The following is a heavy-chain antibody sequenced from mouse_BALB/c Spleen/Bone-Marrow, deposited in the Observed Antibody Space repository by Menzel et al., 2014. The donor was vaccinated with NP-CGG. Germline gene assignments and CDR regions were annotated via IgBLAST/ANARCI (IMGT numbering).Heavy chain of an antibody. CDR2: IDTSDSYT. J-gene: IGHJ2*01. CDR1: GFKLTDNW. V-gene: IGHV1-59*01. D-gene: IGHD1-1*02. Sequence: SAKLSGSASGFKLTDNWMYWVKQRPGQGLEWIGAIDTSDSYTNFNPKFMGKASLTVDASSSTAYMQVSSLTSDDAAVYYCGRGGLFFLMVQRGPGSTLFASSAHFRAVRG. CDR3: GRGGLFFLMVQRGPGSTLFASSAHFRAV.